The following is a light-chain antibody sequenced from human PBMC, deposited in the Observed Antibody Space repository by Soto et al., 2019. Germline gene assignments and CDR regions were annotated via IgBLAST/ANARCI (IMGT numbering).Light chain of an antibody. CDR3: QQYNNWLMYT. CDR2: GAS. V-gene: IGKV3-15*01. CDR1: QSVSSN. Sequence: EIVMTQSPATLSVSPGERATLSCRASQSVSSNLAWYEQKPGQAPRLLIYGASTRATGIPDGFSGSGSGTEFTLTISSLQSEDFAAYYCQQYNNWLMYTFGQGTKLEIK. J-gene: IGKJ2*01.